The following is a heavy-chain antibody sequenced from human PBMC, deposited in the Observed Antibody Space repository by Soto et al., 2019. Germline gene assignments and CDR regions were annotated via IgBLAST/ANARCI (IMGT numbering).Heavy chain of an antibody. CDR3: ARYCSGGSCYEGRSSLFDY. Sequence: SETLSLTCTVSGGSISSSSYYWGWIRQPPGKGLEWIGSIYYSGSTYYNPSLKSRVTISVDTSKNQFSLKLSSVTAADTAVYYCARYCSGGSCYEGRSSLFDYWGQGTLVTVSS. V-gene: IGHV4-39*01. CDR2: IYYSGST. J-gene: IGHJ4*02. CDR1: GGSISSSSYY. D-gene: IGHD2-15*01.